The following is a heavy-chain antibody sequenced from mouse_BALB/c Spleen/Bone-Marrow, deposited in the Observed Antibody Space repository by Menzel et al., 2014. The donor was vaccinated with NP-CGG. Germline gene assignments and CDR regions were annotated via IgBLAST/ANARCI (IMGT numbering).Heavy chain of an antibody. J-gene: IGHJ1*01. CDR2: IDPANGYT. CDR1: GFNIKDTY. D-gene: IGHD2-4*01. V-gene: IGHV14-3*02. CDR3: ATMITDWYFDV. Sequence: VQLQQSGAELVRPGASVKLSCTASGFNIKDTYMHWVKQRPEQGLEWIGRIDPANGYTKYDPKFQGKATITADTSSNTAYLQLSSLTSEDTAVYYCATMITDWYFDVWGAGTTVTVSS.